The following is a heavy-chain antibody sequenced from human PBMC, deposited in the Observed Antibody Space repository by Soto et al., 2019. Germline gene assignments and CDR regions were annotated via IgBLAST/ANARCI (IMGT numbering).Heavy chain of an antibody. Sequence: SESLSLTCTVSGYSINSDDYWCGIRQPPGKGLWGIASISHSASTFYNPSLTRRVTISIDTSKNQFSLRLTAVTAADTAMYHCARKAYYPSGMIHLFDSWGQGTLGNLSS. CDR3: ARKAYYPSGMIHLFDS. CDR1: GYSINSDDY. J-gene: IGHJ4*02. CDR2: ISHSAST. V-gene: IGHV4-38-2*02. D-gene: IGHD3-10*01.